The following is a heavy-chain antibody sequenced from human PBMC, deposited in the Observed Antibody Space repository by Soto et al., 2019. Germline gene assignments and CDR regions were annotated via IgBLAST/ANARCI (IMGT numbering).Heavy chain of an antibody. Sequence: QVHLVQSGAEVKKPGSSVKVSCKYSGGTFRTESINWVRQAPGQGLEWMGGILLFFDTADYAPRSQGRVTITADGATTTAYMELSSLTSQDTSVYFCARGHEYSGNSDAFDVWGQGTMVTVSS. J-gene: IGHJ3*01. V-gene: IGHV1-69*13. D-gene: IGHD3-22*01. CDR3: ARGHEYSGNSDAFDV. CDR2: ILLFFDTA. CDR1: GGTFRTES.